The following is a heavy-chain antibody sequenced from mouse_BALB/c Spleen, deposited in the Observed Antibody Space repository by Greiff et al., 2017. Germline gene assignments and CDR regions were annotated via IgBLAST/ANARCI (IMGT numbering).Heavy chain of an antibody. D-gene: IGHD1-1*01. CDR2: INPSNGRT. CDR1: GYTFTSYW. Sequence: QVQLQQPGAELVKPGASVKLCCKASGYTFTSYWMHWVKQRPGQGLEWIGEINPSNGRTNYNEKFKSKATLTVDKSSSTAYMQLSSLTSEDSAVYYCARWHYYDSSYDDWGQGTTLTVSS. V-gene: IGHV1S81*02. CDR3: ARWHYYDSSYDD. J-gene: IGHJ2*01.